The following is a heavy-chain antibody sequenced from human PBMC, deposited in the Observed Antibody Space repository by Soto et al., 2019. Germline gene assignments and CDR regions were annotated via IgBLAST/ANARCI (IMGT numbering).Heavy chain of an antibody. D-gene: IGHD3-3*01. J-gene: IGHJ4*02. CDR3: AREIERLLGY. CDR2: ISYDGRNK. CDR1: GFTFSSYA. Sequence: GGSLRLSCAASGFTFSSYAMHLVRQAPGKGLEWVAVISYDGRNKYYADSVKGRFTISRDNSKNTLYLQMNSLRAEDTAVYYCAREIERLLGYWGQGTLVTVSS. V-gene: IGHV3-30*04.